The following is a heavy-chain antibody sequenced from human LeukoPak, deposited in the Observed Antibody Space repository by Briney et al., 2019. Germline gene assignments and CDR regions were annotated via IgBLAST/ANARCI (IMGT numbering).Heavy chain of an antibody. CDR1: GGSISGFC. V-gene: IGHV4-59*01. J-gene: IGHJ4*02. Sequence: SETLSPTCTVSGGSISGFCWSWIRQPPGKGLEWIGCMSYSGSTNYNPSLKSRVTMSVDTSKNQFSLKLSSVTAADTAVYYCAREDRLSHHTVFDYWGQGTLVTVSS. CDR2: MSYSGST. D-gene: IGHD3-16*02. CDR3: AREDRLSHHTVFDY.